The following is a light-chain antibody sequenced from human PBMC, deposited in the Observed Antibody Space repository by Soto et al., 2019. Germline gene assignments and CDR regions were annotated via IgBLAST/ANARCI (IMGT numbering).Light chain of an antibody. CDR3: QQYYSYPPWT. V-gene: IGKV1-8*01. CDR2: AAS. CDR1: QGINTY. Sequence: AIRMTQSPSSLSASTGARVPITCRASQGINTYLAWYQQKPGKAPKLLISAASTLQSGVPSRFSGSGSGTDFTLTISCLQSEDFATYYCQQYYSYPPWTFGQGTKVDIK. J-gene: IGKJ1*01.